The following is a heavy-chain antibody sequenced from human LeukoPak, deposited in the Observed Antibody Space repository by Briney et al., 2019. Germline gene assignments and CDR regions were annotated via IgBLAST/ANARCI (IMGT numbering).Heavy chain of an antibody. J-gene: IGHJ4*02. V-gene: IGHV3-7*04. CDR3: AGGLEF. Sequence: PGGSLRLSCAASGFTFSSYAMSWVRQAPGKGLEWVANIKQDGSEKYYVDSVKGRFIISRDNAKNSLYLQMNSLRVEDTAVYYCAGGLEFWGQGTLVTVSS. CDR2: IKQDGSEK. CDR1: GFTFSSYA.